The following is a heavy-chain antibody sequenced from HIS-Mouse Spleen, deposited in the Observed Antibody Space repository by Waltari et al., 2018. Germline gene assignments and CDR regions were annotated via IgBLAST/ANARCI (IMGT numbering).Heavy chain of an antibody. J-gene: IGHJ4*02. CDR2: IYHSGST. CDR1: GYSISSGYY. V-gene: IGHV4-38-2*02. Sequence: QVQLQESGPGLVKPSETLSLTCTVSGYSISSGYYWGWIRQPPGKGLEWIGSIYHSGSTYYNPSLKSRVTISVDTSKNQFSLKLSSVTAADTAVYYCARGRITGDLGDYWGQGTLVTVSS. CDR3: ARGRITGDLGDY. D-gene: IGHD7-27*01.